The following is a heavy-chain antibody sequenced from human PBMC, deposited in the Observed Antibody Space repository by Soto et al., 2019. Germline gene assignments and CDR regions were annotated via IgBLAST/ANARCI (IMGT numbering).Heavy chain of an antibody. V-gene: IGHV4-59*02. Sequence: PSETLSLTCTVSGDSVSNYFWSWSRQPPGKGLEWIGYIYFSGSANYNPSLQRRVTMSVDSSKNQFSMTLSSVTAADTAMYYCARARPNDFWDYWGQGALVTVPQ. CDR1: GDSVSNYF. J-gene: IGHJ4*02. CDR3: ARARPNDFWDY. D-gene: IGHD2-21*02. CDR2: IYFSGSA.